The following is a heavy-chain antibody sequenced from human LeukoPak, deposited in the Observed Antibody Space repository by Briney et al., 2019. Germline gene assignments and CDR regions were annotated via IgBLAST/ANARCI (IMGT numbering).Heavy chain of an antibody. V-gene: IGHV4-4*07. CDR3: AKSYGDYGVFDS. D-gene: IGHD4-17*01. CDR1: VASISRYY. Sequence: PSQTLSLTCTVSVASISRYYWCWIWQPARKGLEWIWRIYTRGSTKYNHSLNNPSLKSSVTLSVDTSKNQFSLRLASVTAADTAVSYCAKSYGDYGVFDSWGQGTLVTVSS. CDR2: IYTRGST. J-gene: IGHJ4*02.